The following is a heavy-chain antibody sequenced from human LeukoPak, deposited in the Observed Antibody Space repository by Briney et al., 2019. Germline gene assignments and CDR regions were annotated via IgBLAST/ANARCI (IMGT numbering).Heavy chain of an antibody. D-gene: IGHD1-26*01. CDR1: GFTFCDYA. V-gene: IGHV3-49*04. Sequence: PGGSLRLSCTASGFTFCDYAMSWVRQAPGKGLEWVGFTRSKAYGGTTEYAASVKGRFIISRDDSKSIAYLQMNSLKTEDTAVYYCTARRGGSRLDYWGQGTLVTVSS. CDR3: TARRGGSRLDY. J-gene: IGHJ4*02. CDR2: TRSKAYGGTT.